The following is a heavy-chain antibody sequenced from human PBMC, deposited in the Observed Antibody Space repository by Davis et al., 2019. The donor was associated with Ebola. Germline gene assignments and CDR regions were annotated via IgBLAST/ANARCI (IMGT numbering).Heavy chain of an antibody. CDR3: AKVHPPTTVTTGWFDP. D-gene: IGHD4-17*01. J-gene: IGHJ5*02. Sequence: GESLKTSCAASGFTFSSYAMRWVRQAPGKGLEWVSSISVRSITYHADSVKGRFTISRDNSKNTLYQQMNSLRAEDTAVYYCAKVHPPTTVTTGWFDPWGQGTLVTVSS. CDR1: GFTFSSYA. V-gene: IGHV3-23*01. CDR2: ISVRSIT.